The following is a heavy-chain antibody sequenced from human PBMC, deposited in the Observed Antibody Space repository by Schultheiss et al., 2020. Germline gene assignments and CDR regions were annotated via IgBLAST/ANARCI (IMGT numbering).Heavy chain of an antibody. D-gene: IGHD3-3*01. J-gene: IGHJ6*02. Sequence: SQTLSLTCTVSGGSISSGGYYWSWIRQPPGKGLEWIGEINHSGSTNYNPSLKSRVTISVDTSKNQFSLKLSSVTAADTAVYYCARGGTIFGVVSDYYYGMDVWGQGTTVTVSS. V-gene: IGHV4-39*07. CDR1: GGSISSGGYY. CDR2: INHSGST. CDR3: ARGGTIFGVVSDYYYGMDV.